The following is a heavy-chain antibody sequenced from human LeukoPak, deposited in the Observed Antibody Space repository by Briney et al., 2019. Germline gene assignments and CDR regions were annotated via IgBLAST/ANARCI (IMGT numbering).Heavy chain of an antibody. Sequence: GGALRLSFAASGFTFIDYYLSGIGRAPGRGREGVSYISSSGSTIYYADSVKGRFTISRDNAKNSLYLQMNSLRAEDTAVYYCARGGMVRGVTFNYWGQGTLVTVSS. CDR3: ARGGMVRGVTFNY. D-gene: IGHD3-10*01. CDR1: GFTFIDYY. J-gene: IGHJ4*02. V-gene: IGHV3-11*04. CDR2: ISSSGSTI.